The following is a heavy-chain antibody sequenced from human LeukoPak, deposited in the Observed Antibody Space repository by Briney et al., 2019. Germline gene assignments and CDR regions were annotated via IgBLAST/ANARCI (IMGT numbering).Heavy chain of an antibody. CDR2: ISGSGGST. J-gene: IGHJ6*02. Sequence: GGSLRFSCAASGFTFSSYAMSWVRQAPGKGLEWVSAISGSGGSTYYADSVKGRFTISRGNSKNTLYLQMNSLRAEDTAVYYCAKNRRDGDYYYYYGMDVWGRGTTVTVSS. CDR3: AKNRRDGDYYYYYGMDV. V-gene: IGHV3-23*01. CDR1: GFTFSSYA. D-gene: IGHD2-8*01.